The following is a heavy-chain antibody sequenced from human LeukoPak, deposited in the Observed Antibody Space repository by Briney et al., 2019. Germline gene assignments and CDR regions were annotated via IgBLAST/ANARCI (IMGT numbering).Heavy chain of an antibody. CDR1: GFTFSSYA. CDR3: ARDSVTGGEYQLLFPAYFDY. J-gene: IGHJ4*02. D-gene: IGHD2-2*01. CDR2: ISGSGGST. Sequence: PAGSLRLSCAASGFTFSSYAMSWVRQVPGKGLEWVSGISGSGGSTSYADSVEGRFTISRDNSKNTLYLQMNSLRAEDTAVYYCARDSVTGGEYQLLFPAYFDYWGQGTLVTVSS. V-gene: IGHV3-23*01.